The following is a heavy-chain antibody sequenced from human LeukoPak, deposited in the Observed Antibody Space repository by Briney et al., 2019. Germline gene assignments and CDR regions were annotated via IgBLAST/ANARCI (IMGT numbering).Heavy chain of an antibody. V-gene: IGHV3-23*01. CDR2: ISGSGDST. Sequence: GGSLRLSCAASGFTFSSYAMSWVRQAPGKGPEWVSAISGSGDSTYYADSVKGRFTISRDNSKNTLYLQMNTLRAEDTAVYYCAKVDATYGSGSYYPWVYWGRGTLVTVSS. CDR1: GFTFSSYA. J-gene: IGHJ4*02. CDR3: AKVDATYGSGSYYPWVY. D-gene: IGHD3-10*01.